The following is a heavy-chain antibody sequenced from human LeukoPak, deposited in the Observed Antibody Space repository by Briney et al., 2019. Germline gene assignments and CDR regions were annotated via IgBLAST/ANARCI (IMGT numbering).Heavy chain of an antibody. J-gene: IGHJ4*02. CDR2: ISYDGSNK. Sequence: GGSLRLSCAASGFTFSSYAVHWVRQAPGKGLEWVAVISYDGSNKYYADSVKGRFTISRDSSKNTLYLQMNSLRAEDTAVYYCAREPLYNNGWQRHFDSWGQGTLVTVSS. V-gene: IGHV3-30-3*01. CDR1: GFTFSSYA. D-gene: IGHD6-19*01. CDR3: AREPLYNNGWQRHFDS.